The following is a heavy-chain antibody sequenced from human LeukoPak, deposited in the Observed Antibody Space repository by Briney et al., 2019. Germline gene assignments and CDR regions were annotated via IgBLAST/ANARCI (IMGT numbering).Heavy chain of an antibody. V-gene: IGHV3-74*01. D-gene: IGHD6-19*01. CDR1: GFTFSSYW. J-gene: IGHJ4*02. CDR3: ARVRSAVADLFDY. Sequence: PGGSLRLSCAVSGFTFSSYWMHWVRQAPGKGLVWVSRINSVGSSTSYADSVKGRFTISRDNAKNTLYLQMTSLRAEDTAVYYCARVRSAVADLFDYWGQGTLVTVSS. CDR2: INSVGSST.